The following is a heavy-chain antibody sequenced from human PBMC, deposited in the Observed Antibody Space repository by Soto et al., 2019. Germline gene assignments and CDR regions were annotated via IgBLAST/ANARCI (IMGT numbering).Heavy chain of an antibody. D-gene: IGHD5-12*01. Sequence: EVQLLESGGGLVQPGGSLRLSCAASGFTFSIYAMTWVRQAPGKGLEWVSGISGNGGGTYYADAVEGRFTISRDNAKNPLYFQMNSLRAEDTAVYYCAKSYGGYDNFDYWGQGTLVTVSS. CDR2: ISGNGGGT. V-gene: IGHV3-23*01. J-gene: IGHJ4*02. CDR3: AKSYGGYDNFDY. CDR1: GFTFSIYA.